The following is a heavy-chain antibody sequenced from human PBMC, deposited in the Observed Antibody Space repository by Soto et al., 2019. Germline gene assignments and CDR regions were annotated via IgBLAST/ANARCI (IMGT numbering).Heavy chain of an antibody. V-gene: IGHV3-23*01. CDR3: AKGVLQFPAFDY. D-gene: IGHD4-4*01. CDR1: GFTFSSYA. J-gene: IGHJ4*02. Sequence: EVQLLESGGGLVQPGGSLRLSCAASGFTFSSYAMCWVSQAPGKGLEWVSAISGSGGRTYYADSVKGRFTISRDNSKNTLDLQMNILRAEDAAVYYCAKGVLQFPAFDYWGQGTLVTVSS. CDR2: ISGSGGRT.